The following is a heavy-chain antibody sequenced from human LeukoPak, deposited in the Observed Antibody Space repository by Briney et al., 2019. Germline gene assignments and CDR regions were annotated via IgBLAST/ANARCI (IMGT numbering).Heavy chain of an antibody. CDR3: AKDLRSSTVRLFDP. CDR2: ISGSGGST. V-gene: IGHV3-23*01. D-gene: IGHD6-13*01. CDR1: GFTFRSYA. J-gene: IGHJ5*02. Sequence: GGSLILSCAASGFTFRSYAMSWVRPAPGKGLEWVSAISGSGGSTYYADSVKGRFTISRDNSKNPLYLQMNSLRAEDTAVYYCAKDLRSSTVRLFDPWGQGTLVTVSS.